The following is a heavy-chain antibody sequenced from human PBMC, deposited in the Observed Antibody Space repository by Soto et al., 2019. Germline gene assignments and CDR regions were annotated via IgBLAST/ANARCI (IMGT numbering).Heavy chain of an antibody. V-gene: IGHV3-30-3*01. Sequence: QVQLVESGGGVVQPGRSLRLSCAASGFTFSSYAMHWVRQAPGKGLEWVAVISYDGSNKYYADSVKGRFTISRDNSKNTLYLQMNSLRAEDTAVYYCARDKGYDSSGYDYWGQGTLVTVSS. CDR2: ISYDGSNK. D-gene: IGHD3-22*01. CDR1: GFTFSSYA. CDR3: ARDKGYDSSGYDY. J-gene: IGHJ4*02.